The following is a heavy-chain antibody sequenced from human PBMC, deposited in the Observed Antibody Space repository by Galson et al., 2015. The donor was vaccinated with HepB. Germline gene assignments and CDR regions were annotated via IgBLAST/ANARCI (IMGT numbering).Heavy chain of an antibody. CDR2: IYYSGST. CDR3: ARRGYSYGLEPRYFDY. Sequence: SETLSLTCTVSGGSISSSSYYWGWIRQPPGKGLEWIGSIYYSGSTYYNPSLKSRVTISVDTSKNQFSLKLSSVTAADTAVYYCARRGYSYGLEPRYFDYWGQGTLVTVSS. CDR1: GGSISSSSYY. J-gene: IGHJ4*02. V-gene: IGHV4-39*01. D-gene: IGHD5-18*01.